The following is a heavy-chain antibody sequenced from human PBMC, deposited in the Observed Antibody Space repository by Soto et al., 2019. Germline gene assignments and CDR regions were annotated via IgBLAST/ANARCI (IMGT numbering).Heavy chain of an antibody. J-gene: IGHJ4*02. D-gene: IGHD3-10*01. CDR3: ARHVLLWFGEYNYFDY. V-gene: IGHV3-7*01. Sequence: GGSLRLSCAASGFTFSSYWMSWVRQAPGKGLEWVANIKQDGSEKYYVDSVKGRFTISRDNAKNSLYLQMNSLRAEDTAVYYCARHVLLWFGEYNYFDYWGQGTLVTVSS. CDR1: GFTFSSYW. CDR2: IKQDGSEK.